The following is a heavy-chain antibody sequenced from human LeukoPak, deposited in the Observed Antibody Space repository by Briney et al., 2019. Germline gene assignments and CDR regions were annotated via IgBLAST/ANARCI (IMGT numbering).Heavy chain of an antibody. CDR2: ISYDGSNK. Sequence: GGSLRLSCAASGFTFSSYGMHWVRQAPGKGLEWVAVISYDGSNKYYADSVKGRFTISRDNSKNTLYLQMNSLRAEDTAVYYCAKGRVDYGDLFDYWGQGTLVTVSS. V-gene: IGHV3-30*18. D-gene: IGHD4/OR15-4a*01. CDR1: GFTFSSYG. CDR3: AKGRVDYGDLFDY. J-gene: IGHJ4*02.